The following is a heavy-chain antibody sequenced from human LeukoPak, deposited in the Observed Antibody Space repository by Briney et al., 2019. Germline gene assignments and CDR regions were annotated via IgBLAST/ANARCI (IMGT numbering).Heavy chain of an antibody. CDR1: GFTFSSYW. CDR2: IKQDGSEK. Sequence: GGSLRLSCAASGFTFSSYWMSWVRQATGKGLEWVANIKQDGSEKYYVDSVKGRFTISRDNSKNTLYLQMNSLRAEDTAVYYCAKGIFIAAADYWGQGTLVTVSS. D-gene: IGHD6-13*01. J-gene: IGHJ4*02. CDR3: AKGIFIAAADY. V-gene: IGHV3-7*01.